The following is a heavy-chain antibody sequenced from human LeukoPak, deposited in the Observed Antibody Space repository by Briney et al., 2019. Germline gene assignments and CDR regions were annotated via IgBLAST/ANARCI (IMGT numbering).Heavy chain of an antibody. V-gene: IGHV4-59*10. CDR3: ARGTIFDLDY. J-gene: IGHJ4*02. Sequence: SETLSLTCAVYGGSFSGYYWSWIRQPAGKGLEWIGRIYTSGSTNYNPSLKSRVTMSVDTSKNQFSLKLSSVTAADTAVYYCARGTIFDLDYWGQGTLVTVSS. CDR1: GGSFSGYY. CDR2: IYTSGST. D-gene: IGHD3-3*01.